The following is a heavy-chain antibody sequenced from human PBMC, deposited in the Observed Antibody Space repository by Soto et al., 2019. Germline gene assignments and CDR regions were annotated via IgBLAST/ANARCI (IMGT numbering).Heavy chain of an antibody. CDR2: IIPIFGTA. D-gene: IGHD3-22*01. CDR1: GGTFSSYA. V-gene: IGHV1-69*13. CDR3: AAEYYYDSSGHLANYYYYGMDV. Sequence: ASVKVSCKASGGTFSSYAISWVRQAPGQGLEWMGGIIPIFGTANYAQKFQGRVTITADESTSTAYMELSSLRSEDTAVYYCAAEYYYDSSGHLANYYYYGMDVWGQGTTVTVSS. J-gene: IGHJ6*02.